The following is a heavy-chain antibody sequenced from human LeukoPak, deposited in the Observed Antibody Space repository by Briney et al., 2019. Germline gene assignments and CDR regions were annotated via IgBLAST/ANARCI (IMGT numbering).Heavy chain of an antibody. Sequence: GGSLRLSCAASGFTFSSYDMNWVRQAPGKGLEWVSFIGSSGPAKYYADSVKGRFTISRDNAKNPLYLQMNSLRAEDTALYYCARETSGGVGLDYWGQGTLVTVSS. CDR3: ARETSGGVGLDY. CDR2: IGSSGPAK. V-gene: IGHV3-48*03. D-gene: IGHD2-8*02. CDR1: GFTFSSYD. J-gene: IGHJ4*02.